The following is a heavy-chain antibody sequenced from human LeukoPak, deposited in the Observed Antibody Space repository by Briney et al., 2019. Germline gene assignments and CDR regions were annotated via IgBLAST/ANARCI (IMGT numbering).Heavy chain of an antibody. V-gene: IGHV4-61*02. CDR2: IYTSGST. Sequence: SETLSLTCTVSGGSISIGSYYWSWIRQPAGKGLEWIGRIYTSGSTNYNPSLKSRVTISVDTSKNQFSLKLSSVTAADTAVYYCARDLYDFWSGYYGYWGQGTLVTVSS. CDR3: ARDLYDFWSGYYGY. CDR1: GGSISIGSYY. D-gene: IGHD3-3*01. J-gene: IGHJ4*02.